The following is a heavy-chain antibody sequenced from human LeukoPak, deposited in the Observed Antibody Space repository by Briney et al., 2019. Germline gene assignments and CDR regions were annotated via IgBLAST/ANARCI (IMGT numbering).Heavy chain of an antibody. CDR2: ISSSGSTI. D-gene: IGHD3-10*02. CDR3: AELGITMIGGV. Sequence: GGSLRLSCVASGYGFSSYEMNWVRQAPGKGLEWVSYISSSGSTIYYADSVKGRFTISRDNAKNSLYLQMNSLRAEDTAVYYCAELGITMIGGVWGKGTTVTISS. J-gene: IGHJ6*04. CDR1: GYGFSSYE. V-gene: IGHV3-48*03.